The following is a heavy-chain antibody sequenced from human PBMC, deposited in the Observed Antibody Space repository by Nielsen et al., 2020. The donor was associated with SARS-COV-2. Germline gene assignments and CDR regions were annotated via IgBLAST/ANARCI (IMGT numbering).Heavy chain of an antibody. V-gene: IGHV3-23*01. CDR3: ARSTPYGTTWYGALDS. D-gene: IGHD6-13*01. J-gene: IGHJ4*02. Sequence: GGSLRLSCRASGFSFSGYAMSWVRQAPGKGLEWVSALSGRGGTHYADFVKGRFTTSTDTSRTTLYLQMTSLRAEDTALYYCARSTPYGTTWYGALDSWGQGTLVSVSS. CDR1: GFSFSGYA. CDR2: LSGRGGT.